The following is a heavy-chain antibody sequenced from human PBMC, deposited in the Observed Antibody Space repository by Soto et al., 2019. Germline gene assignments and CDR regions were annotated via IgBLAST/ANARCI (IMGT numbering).Heavy chain of an antibody. D-gene: IGHD4-17*01. CDR1: GYSFSNNG. Sequence: QVQLVQSGAAVKKPGASVKFSCQASGYSFSNNGISWVRQAPGQGFEWMGWINGDNGNTNYAQKFQGRVTMTTDTSTSTAYMELRSLRSDDTAVYYCARDLGYGDYGTDFWGQGTLVTVSS. V-gene: IGHV1-18*04. CDR3: ARDLGYGDYGTDF. CDR2: INGDNGNT. J-gene: IGHJ4*02.